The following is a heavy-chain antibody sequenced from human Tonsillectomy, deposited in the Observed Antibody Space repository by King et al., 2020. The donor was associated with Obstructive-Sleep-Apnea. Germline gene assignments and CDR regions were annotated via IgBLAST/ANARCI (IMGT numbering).Heavy chain of an antibody. Sequence: VQLVESGGGLVKPGGSLRLSCAASGFTFETFSMNWVRQAPGKGLEWVSSISSASTYIFYADSVKGRFTISRDNAKNSLYLQMNSLGAEDTAVYYCARSSIDDHEYYRGMDVWGQGTTVTVSS. CDR1: GFTFETFS. J-gene: IGHJ6*02. V-gene: IGHV3-21*01. CDR2: ISSASTYI. CDR3: ARSSIDDHEYYRGMDV. D-gene: IGHD3-10*01.